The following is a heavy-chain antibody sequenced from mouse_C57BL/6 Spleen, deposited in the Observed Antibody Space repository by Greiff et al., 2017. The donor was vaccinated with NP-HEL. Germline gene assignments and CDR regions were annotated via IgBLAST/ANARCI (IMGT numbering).Heavy chain of an antibody. D-gene: IGHD1-1*01. V-gene: IGHV5-4*01. CDR1: GFTFSSYA. Sequence: DVKLVESGGGLVKPGGSLKLSCAASGFTFSSYAMSWVRQTPEKRLEWVATISDGGSYTYYPDNVKGRFTISRDNAKNNLYLQMSHLKSEDTAMYYCAREHYGSIYVGYFDVWGTGTTVTVSS. CDR3: AREHYGSIYVGYFDV. CDR2: ISDGGSYT. J-gene: IGHJ1*03.